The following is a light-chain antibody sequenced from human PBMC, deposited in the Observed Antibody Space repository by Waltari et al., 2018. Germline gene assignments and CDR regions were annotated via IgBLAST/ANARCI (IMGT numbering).Light chain of an antibody. J-gene: IGKJ1*01. Sequence: EIVLTQSPGTLSLSPGERATLSCRASQSVGTYLDWYQQTPCQAPRLLIYGAFNRAAGIPDRFSGRGSETDFSLTISRLEHEDFAGYYFQKYERLPATFGQGTKVEIK. V-gene: IGKV3-20*01. CDR2: GAF. CDR1: QSVGTY. CDR3: QKYERLPAT.